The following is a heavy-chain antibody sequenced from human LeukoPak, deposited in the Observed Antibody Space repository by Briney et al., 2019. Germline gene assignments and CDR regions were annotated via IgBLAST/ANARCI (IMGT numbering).Heavy chain of an antibody. CDR2: INAGNGNT. CDR3: AKAVGDDYGYRYYFDY. CDR1: GYTFTSYA. J-gene: IGHJ4*02. D-gene: IGHD5-18*01. V-gene: IGHV1-3*01. Sequence: ASVKVSCKASGYTFTSYAMHWVRQAPGQRLEWMGWINAGNGNTKYSQKFQGRVTITRDTSASTAYMELSSLRSEDTAVYYCAKAVGDDYGYRYYFDYWGQGTLVTVSS.